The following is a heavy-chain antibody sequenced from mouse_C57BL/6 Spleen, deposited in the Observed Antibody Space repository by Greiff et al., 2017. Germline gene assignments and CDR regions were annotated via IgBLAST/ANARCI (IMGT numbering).Heavy chain of an antibody. CDR1: GFTFSDSG. Sequence: EVKLLESGRGLVKPAASLKLSCPVSGFTFSDSGMHWVRQAPEKGLEWVAYISSGSRTIYYADTVKGRVTISTDNAKNTLFLQMTSLRSEDTDMYDFERHDYDSDSHYFAKWGQG. V-gene: IGHV5-17*01. D-gene: IGHD1-1*01. CDR3: ERHDYDSDSHYFAK. CDR2: ISSGSRTI. J-gene: IGHJ2*01.